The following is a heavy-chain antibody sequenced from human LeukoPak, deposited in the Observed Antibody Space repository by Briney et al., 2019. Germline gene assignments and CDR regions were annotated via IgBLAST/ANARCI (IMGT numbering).Heavy chain of an antibody. CDR1: GFTFSTYA. Sequence: PGGSLRLSCAASGFTFSTYAMSWVRQAPGKGLEWVSAISGSGGSTYYADSVKGRFTISRDNAKKSLYLQMNSLRAEDTAVYYCARDIFTGSVYGDRPYYGMDVWGQGTTVTVSS. V-gene: IGHV3-23*01. J-gene: IGHJ6*02. D-gene: IGHD4-17*01. CDR2: ISGSGGST. CDR3: ARDIFTGSVYGDRPYYGMDV.